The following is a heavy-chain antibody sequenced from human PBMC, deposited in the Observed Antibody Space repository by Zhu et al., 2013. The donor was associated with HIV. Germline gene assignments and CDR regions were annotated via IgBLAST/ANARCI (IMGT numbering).Heavy chain of an antibody. CDR2: ISAYNGNT. V-gene: IGHV1-18*01. Sequence: QVQLVQSGAEVKKPGASVKVSCKASGYTFTSYGISWVRQAPGQGLEWMGWISAYNGNTNYAQKLQGRVTMTTDTSTSTAYMELRSLRSDDTAVYYCARDQPYYCSGGSCYPNWFDPWGRGNPGHRLL. CDR1: GYTFTSYG. D-gene: IGHD2-15*01. J-gene: IGHJ5*02. CDR3: ARDQPYYCSGGSCYPNWFDP.